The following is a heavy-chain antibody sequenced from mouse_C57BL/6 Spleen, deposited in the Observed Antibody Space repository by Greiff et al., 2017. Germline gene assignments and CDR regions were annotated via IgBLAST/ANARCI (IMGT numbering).Heavy chain of an antibody. CDR3: ARLDGYYGSSYWYFDV. Sequence: EVQLQQSGPELVKPGASVKISCKASGYTFTDYYMNWVKQSHGKSLEWIGDINPNNGGTSYNQKFKGKATLTVDKSSSTAYMELRSLTSEDSAVYYCARLDGYYGSSYWYFDVWGTGTTVTVSS. J-gene: IGHJ1*03. V-gene: IGHV1-26*01. CDR1: GYTFTDYY. CDR2: INPNNGGT. D-gene: IGHD1-1*01.